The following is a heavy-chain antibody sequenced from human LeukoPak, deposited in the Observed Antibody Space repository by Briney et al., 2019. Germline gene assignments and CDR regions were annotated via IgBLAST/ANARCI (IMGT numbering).Heavy chain of an antibody. Sequence: PGGSLRLSCAASGFTFSSYWMSWVRQAPGKGLEWVANIKQHGSEKYYVDSVKGRFTISRDNAKNSLYLQMNSLRAEDTAVYYCARFVVVTASYNWFDPWGQGTLVTVSS. CDR2: IKQHGSEK. CDR3: ARFVVVTASYNWFDP. J-gene: IGHJ5*02. V-gene: IGHV3-7*01. CDR1: GFTFSSYW. D-gene: IGHD2-21*02.